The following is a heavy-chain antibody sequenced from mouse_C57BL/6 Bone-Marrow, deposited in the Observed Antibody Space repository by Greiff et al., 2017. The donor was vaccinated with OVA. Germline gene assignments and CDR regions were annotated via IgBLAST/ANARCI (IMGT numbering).Heavy chain of an antibody. CDR2: IHPNSGST. V-gene: IGHV1-64*01. J-gene: IGHJ3*01. CDR1: GYTFTSYW. D-gene: IGHD2-4*01. Sequence: QVQLQQSGAELVKPGASVKLSCKASGYTFTSYWMHWVKQRPGQGLEWIGMIHPNSGSTNYNEKFKSKATLTVDKSSSTAYMQLSSLTSEDSAVYYCARPIYYDYDDFPYWGQGTLVTVSA. CDR3: ARPIYYDYDDFPY.